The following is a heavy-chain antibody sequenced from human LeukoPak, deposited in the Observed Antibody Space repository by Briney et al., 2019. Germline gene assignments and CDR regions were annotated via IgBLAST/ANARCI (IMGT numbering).Heavy chain of an antibody. D-gene: IGHD3-16*01. V-gene: IGHV3-74*01. CDR2: ISPDGSIT. CDR3: AREFMIGSSLLRYFDY. CDR1: GFTFSNYW. J-gene: IGHJ4*02. Sequence: GGSLRLSCAASGFTFSNYWIHWLRQAPGEGPVWVSRISPDGSITHFADSVEGRFTLSRDNAKSLVYLHMNSLRVEESAVYYCAREFMIGSSLLRYFDYWGQGTLVTVSS.